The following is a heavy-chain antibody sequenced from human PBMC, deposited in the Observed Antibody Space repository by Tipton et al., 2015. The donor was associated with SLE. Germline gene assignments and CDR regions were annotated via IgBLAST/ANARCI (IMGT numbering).Heavy chain of an antibody. CDR1: GGSISSGNHY. CDR3: ARAKNSPGDDAFDI. J-gene: IGHJ3*02. V-gene: IGHV4-61*02. CDR2: IYISGAT. Sequence: TLSLTCTVSGGSISSGNHYWSWIRQSAGEGLEWIGRIYISGATNYKRSLESRATISLDTSRNQFSLNLRSVTAADTAVYYCARAKNSPGDDAFDIWGQGTRVTVSS. D-gene: IGHD3-10*01.